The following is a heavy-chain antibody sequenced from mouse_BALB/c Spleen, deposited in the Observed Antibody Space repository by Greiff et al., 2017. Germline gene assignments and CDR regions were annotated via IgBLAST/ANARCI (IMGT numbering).Heavy chain of an antibody. Sequence: QVQLKESGAELVKPGASVKLSCKASGYTFTGYYMYWVKQRPGQGLEWIGEINPSNGGTNFNEKFKSKATLTVDKSSSTAYMQLSSLTSEDSAVDYCTRGWDNAMDYWGQGTSVTVSS. V-gene: IGHV1S81*02. CDR1: GYTFTGYY. CDR2: INPSNGGT. D-gene: IGHD3-3*01. CDR3: TRGWDNAMDY. J-gene: IGHJ4*01.